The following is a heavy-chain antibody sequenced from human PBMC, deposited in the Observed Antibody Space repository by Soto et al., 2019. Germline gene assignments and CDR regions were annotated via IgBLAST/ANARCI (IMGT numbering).Heavy chain of an antibody. CDR1: GYTFTSYY. V-gene: IGHV1-46*01. D-gene: IGHD3-10*01. Sequence: ASVKVSCKASGYTFTSYYMHWVRQAPGQGLEWMGIINPSGGSTSYAQKFQGRVTMTRDTSTSTVYMELSSLRSEDTAVYYFARTGILWFGEVSRYYYYGMDVWGQGTTVTVSS. CDR2: INPSGGST. J-gene: IGHJ6*02. CDR3: ARTGILWFGEVSRYYYYGMDV.